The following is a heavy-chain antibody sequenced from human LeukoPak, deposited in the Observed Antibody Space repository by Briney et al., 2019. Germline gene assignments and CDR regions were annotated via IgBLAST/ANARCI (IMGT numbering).Heavy chain of an antibody. Sequence: SETLSRTCAVYGGSFSGYYWSWIRQPPGKGLEWIGEINHSGSTNYNPSLKSRVTISVDTSKNQFSLKLSSVTAADTAVYYCARLDGSYYFDYWGQGTLVTVSS. D-gene: IGHD1-26*01. CDR3: ARLDGSYYFDY. CDR1: GGSFSGYY. CDR2: INHSGST. V-gene: IGHV4-34*01. J-gene: IGHJ4*02.